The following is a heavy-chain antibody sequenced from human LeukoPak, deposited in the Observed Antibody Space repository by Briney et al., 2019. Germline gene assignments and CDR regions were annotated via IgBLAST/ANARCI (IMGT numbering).Heavy chain of an antibody. Sequence: GGSLRLSCAASGFTFSNFAIHWVRQAPDKGLEWVAVASSDGSKKYYADSVKGRFIISRDNSKNTLSLQMNSLRTDDTAVYYCARGHRRTVFGVVIRTLGAFDIWGQGTMVTVSS. CDR1: GFTFSNFA. CDR3: ARGHRRTVFGVVIRTLGAFDI. V-gene: IGHV3-30*04. D-gene: IGHD3-3*01. J-gene: IGHJ3*02. CDR2: ASSDGSKK.